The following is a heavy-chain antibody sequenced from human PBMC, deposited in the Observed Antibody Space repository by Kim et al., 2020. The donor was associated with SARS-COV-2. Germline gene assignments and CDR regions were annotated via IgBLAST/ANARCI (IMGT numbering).Heavy chain of an antibody. J-gene: IGHJ4*02. D-gene: IGHD4-17*01. V-gene: IGHV3-30*18. Sequence: GGSLRLSCAASGFTFSSYGMHWVRQAPGKGLEWVAVISYDGSNKYYADSVKGRFTISRDNSKNTLYLQMNSLRAEDTAVYYCAKTSTYGGNDYWGQGTLVTVSS. CDR3: AKTSTYGGNDY. CDR1: GFTFSSYG. CDR2: ISYDGSNK.